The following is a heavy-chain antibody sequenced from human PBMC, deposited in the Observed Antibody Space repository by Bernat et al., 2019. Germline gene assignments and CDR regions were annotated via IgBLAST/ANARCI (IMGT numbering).Heavy chain of an antibody. Sequence: VQLVESGGGVVQPGRSLRLSCVASGFTFSDYSLHWVRPAPGKGLGWGAGVSYDGRNKYYADSVQARFIISRDDSENTLYLQMDSLKSEDTAVYYCVRDGAALYYYHGMDVWGRGTTVTVSS. CDR3: VRDGAALYYYHGMDV. V-gene: IGHV3-30*04. J-gene: IGHJ6*02. D-gene: IGHD6-25*01. CDR2: VSYDGRNK. CDR1: GFTFSDYS.